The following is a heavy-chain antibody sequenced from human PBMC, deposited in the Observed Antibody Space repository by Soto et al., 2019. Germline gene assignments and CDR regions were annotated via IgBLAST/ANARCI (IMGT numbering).Heavy chain of an antibody. CDR1: GYTFTSYG. CDR2: ISAYNGNT. J-gene: IGHJ4*02. CDR3: ASHYYDSSGYFQRGGSLDY. V-gene: IGHV1-18*01. D-gene: IGHD3-22*01. Sequence: ASVKVSCKASGYTFTSYGFSWVRQAPGQGLDWMGWISAYNGNTNYAQKLQGRVTMTTDTSTSTAYMELRSLRSDDTAVYYCASHYYDSSGYFQRGGSLDYWGQGTLVTVSS.